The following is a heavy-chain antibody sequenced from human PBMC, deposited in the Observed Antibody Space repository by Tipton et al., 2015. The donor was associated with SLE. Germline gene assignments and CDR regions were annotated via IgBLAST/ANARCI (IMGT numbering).Heavy chain of an antibody. CDR1: GGSISSYY. Sequence: TLSLTCTVPGGSISSYYWSWIRQPPGKGLEWIGYIYYSGSTNYNPSLKSRVTISVDTSKNQFSLKLSSVTAADTAVYYCARQQGYDFWSGPGYYYGMDVWGQGTTVTVSS. J-gene: IGHJ6*02. CDR2: IYYSGST. D-gene: IGHD3-3*01. V-gene: IGHV4-59*08. CDR3: ARQQGYDFWSGPGYYYGMDV.